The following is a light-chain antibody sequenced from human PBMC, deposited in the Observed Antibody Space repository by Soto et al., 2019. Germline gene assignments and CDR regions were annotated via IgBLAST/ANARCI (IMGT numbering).Light chain of an antibody. CDR2: TAS. CDR1: QSIDTY. J-gene: IGKJ1*01. Sequence: DIQMTQFPSSLSASVGDRVTITCRASQSIDTYVNWYQQKPGKAPKVLIYTASALQSGVPSRFSGSGSGTDFTLNINGLQPEEFATYYCQQSYNTPRTFGQGTTVEIK. CDR3: QQSYNTPRT. V-gene: IGKV1-39*01.